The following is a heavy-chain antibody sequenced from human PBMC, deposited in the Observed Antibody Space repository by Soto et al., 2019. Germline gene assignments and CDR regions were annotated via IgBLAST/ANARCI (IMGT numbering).Heavy chain of an antibody. CDR3: ARDGGWTWGGGDFDDAFDI. Sequence: GGSLRLSCAASGFTFSRYGMHWVRQAPGKGLEWVAVISYDGSNKYYADSGKGRFTISRDNSKNTLYLQMNSLRAEDTAVYYCARDGGWTWGGGDFDDAFDIWGQGTMVTVSS. J-gene: IGHJ3*02. CDR1: GFTFSRYG. D-gene: IGHD2-21*02. V-gene: IGHV3-30-3*01. CDR2: ISYDGSNK.